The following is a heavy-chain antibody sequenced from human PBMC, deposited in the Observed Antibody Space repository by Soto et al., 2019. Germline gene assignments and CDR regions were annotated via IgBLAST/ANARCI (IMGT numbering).Heavy chain of an antibody. CDR1: GGSISSSSYY. J-gene: IGHJ3*02. CDR3: ARHIPLAVSAGGPRSVGATRKGHAFDI. CDR2: IYYSGST. D-gene: IGHD1-26*01. Sequence: QLQLQESGPGLVKPSETLSLTCTVSGGSISSSSYYWGWIRQPPGKGLEWIGSIYYSGSTYYNPSLMSRVPISVDTAKNQFSLKLSSGTAADTAVYYWARHIPLAVSAGGPRSVGATRKGHAFDIWGQGTMVTVSS. V-gene: IGHV4-39*01.